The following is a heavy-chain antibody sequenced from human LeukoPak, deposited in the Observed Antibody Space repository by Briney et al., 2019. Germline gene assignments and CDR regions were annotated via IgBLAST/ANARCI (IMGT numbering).Heavy chain of an antibody. V-gene: IGHV1-2*02. CDR1: GYTFTGYY. Sequence: ASVKVSCKAPGYTFTGYYMHWVRQAPGQGLEWMGWINPNSGGTNYAQKFQGRVTMTRDTSISTAYMELSRLRSDDTAVYYCAREAAAAPDAFDIWGQGTMVTVSS. D-gene: IGHD6-13*01. CDR3: AREAAAAPDAFDI. J-gene: IGHJ3*02. CDR2: INPNSGGT.